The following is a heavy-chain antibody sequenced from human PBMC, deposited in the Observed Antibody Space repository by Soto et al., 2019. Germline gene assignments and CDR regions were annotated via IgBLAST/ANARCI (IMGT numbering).Heavy chain of an antibody. V-gene: IGHV4-30-4*01. CDR2: IYSSGST. CDR3: VRVCISTSYYPFDP. Sequence: SETLSLTCTVSGASVSSGDYFWTWIRQPPGKDLEWIGYIYSSGSTNYNPSLKSRVTISVDTSKNQFSLKLSSVTAADTAVYYCVRVCISTSYYPFDPWGQGTLVTVS. CDR1: GASVSSGDYF. J-gene: IGHJ5*02. D-gene: IGHD2-2*01.